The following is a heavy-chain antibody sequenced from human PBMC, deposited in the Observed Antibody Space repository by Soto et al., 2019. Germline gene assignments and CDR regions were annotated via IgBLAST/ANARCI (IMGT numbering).Heavy chain of an antibody. V-gene: IGHV1-2*04. CDR2: INPNSGGT. J-gene: IGHJ5*02. CDR1: GYTFTGYH. Sequence: GASVKVSCKASGYTFTGYHMHWVRQAPGQRLEWMGWINPNSGGTNYAQKFQGWVTMTRDTSISTAYMELSRLRSDDTAVYYCARLFEKWDCSGGSCYSGGDWFDPWGQGTLVTVSS. CDR3: ARLFEKWDCSGGSCYSGGDWFDP. D-gene: IGHD2-15*01.